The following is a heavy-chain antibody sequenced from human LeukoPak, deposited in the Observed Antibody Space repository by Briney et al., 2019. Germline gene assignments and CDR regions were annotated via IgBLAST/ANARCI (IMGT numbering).Heavy chain of an antibody. CDR1: GFPFNTYA. Sequence: GGSLRLSCSASGFPFNTYAIHWVRQAPGKGLEYVAGISSNGNNTDFADSAKGRFTISRDNSKSTLFLQMNSLRAEDTAVYFCTRDSALLGVAFDLWGQGTVVTVSS. V-gene: IGHV3-64D*06. CDR2: ISSNGNNT. CDR3: TRDSALLGVAFDL. J-gene: IGHJ3*01. D-gene: IGHD2-15*01.